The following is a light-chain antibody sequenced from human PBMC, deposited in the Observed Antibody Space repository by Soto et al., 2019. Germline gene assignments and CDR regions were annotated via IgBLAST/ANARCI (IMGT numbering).Light chain of an antibody. J-gene: IGKJ1*01. CDR3: QQYYTAWA. CDR2: WAS. V-gene: IGKV4-1*01. Sequence: DIVMTQSPDSLAMSLGERATINCKSSQSVLYSSNNKNYLAWYQQKPGQPPKLLVYWASTRRSGVPDRFSGSGSGTDFTLTISSLQAEDVAVYYCQQYYTAWAFGQGTKVEIK. CDR1: QSVLYSSNNKNY.